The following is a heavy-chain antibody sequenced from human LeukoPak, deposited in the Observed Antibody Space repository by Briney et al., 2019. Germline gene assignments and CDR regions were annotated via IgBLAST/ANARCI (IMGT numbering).Heavy chain of an antibody. CDR1: GFTFSSYG. V-gene: IGHV3-21*01. J-gene: IGHJ5*02. Sequence: KPGGSLRLSCAASGFTFSSYGMHWVRQAPGKGLEWVSSISSSSSYIYYADSVKGRFTISRDNAKNTLYLQLNSLTVEDTAVYYCARDRVTGVFWFDPWGQGTQVTVSS. D-gene: IGHD1-20*01. CDR3: ARDRVTGVFWFDP. CDR2: ISSSSSYI.